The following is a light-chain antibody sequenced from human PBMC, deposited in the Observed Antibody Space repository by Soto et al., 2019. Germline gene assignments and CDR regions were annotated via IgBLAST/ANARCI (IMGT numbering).Light chain of an antibody. CDR2: DAS. J-gene: IGKJ5*01. CDR3: QQRSNWPIT. Sequence: DIVLTQSPSTLSFSPVERSTLSFIASQSVSSYLAWYQHKPGQAPSLLIYDASNRATGIPARFSGSGSGTDFTLTISSLEPEDFAVYYCQQRSNWPITFGQGTRLEIK. CDR1: QSVSSY. V-gene: IGKV3-11*01.